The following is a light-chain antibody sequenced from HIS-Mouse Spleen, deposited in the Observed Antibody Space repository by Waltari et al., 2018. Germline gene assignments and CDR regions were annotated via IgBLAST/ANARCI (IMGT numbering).Light chain of an antibody. Sequence: QSALTQPASVSGSPVQSITISCTGTSSDVGGYQYVSWYQQHPGKAPKLMIYEVSNRPSGVSNRFSVSKSGNTASLTISGLQAEDEADYYCSSYTSSSTPYVFGTGTKVTVL. J-gene: IGLJ1*01. V-gene: IGLV2-14*01. CDR1: SSDVGGYQY. CDR2: EVS. CDR3: SSYTSSSTPYV.